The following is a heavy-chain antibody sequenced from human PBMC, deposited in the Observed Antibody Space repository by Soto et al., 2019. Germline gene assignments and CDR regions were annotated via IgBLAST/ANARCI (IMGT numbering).Heavy chain of an antibody. CDR3: ARDEGRREDY. CDR1: GYTFTSYG. V-gene: IGHV1-18*01. J-gene: IGHJ4*02. CDR2: ISAYNGNT. D-gene: IGHD6-25*01. Sequence: GSVNVPCKASGYTFTSYGISWVRQAPGQGLEWMGWISAYNGNTNYAQKLQGRVTMTTDTSASTAYMELRSMRSDDTAVYYCARDEGRREDYWGQGSLVSVTS.